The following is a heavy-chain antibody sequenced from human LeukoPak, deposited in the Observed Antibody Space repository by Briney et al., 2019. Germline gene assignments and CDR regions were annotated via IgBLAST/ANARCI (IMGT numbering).Heavy chain of an antibody. CDR1: RGSLSSGGYY. D-gene: IGHD3-10*01. CDR3: ARRGEGPVRGAIITEY. V-gene: IGHV4-31*03. CDR2: NYYSGST. Sequence: PSETLSLTCTVSRGSLSSGGYYWNRFRQHPEKGLEWIGYNYYSGSTHYNPSLKSRVTISVDTYKNQFSLKMTSVTAADTAVYYCARRGEGPVRGAIITEYWGQGIRVTVSS. J-gene: IGHJ4*02.